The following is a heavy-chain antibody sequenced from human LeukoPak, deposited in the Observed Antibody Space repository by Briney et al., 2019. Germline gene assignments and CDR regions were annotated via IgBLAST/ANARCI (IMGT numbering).Heavy chain of an antibody. CDR2: ISWISGDI. CDR3: SKLYGYSYGYIDF. Sequence: GGSLRLSCAASGFTFDDFALHWVRQAPGKGLEWVSGISWISGDIGYADSVKGRFTISRDNAKNSLYLQMNSLRAEDTALYYCSKLYGYSYGYIDFWGQGTLVTVSS. D-gene: IGHD5-18*01. CDR1: GFTFDDFA. J-gene: IGHJ4*02. V-gene: IGHV3-9*01.